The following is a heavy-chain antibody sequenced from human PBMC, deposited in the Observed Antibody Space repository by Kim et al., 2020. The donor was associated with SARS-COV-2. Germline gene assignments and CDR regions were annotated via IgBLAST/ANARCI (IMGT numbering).Heavy chain of an antibody. CDR1: GFTFSSYS. CDR3: ASQYSSNWSNFDY. CDR2: ISSSSSYI. D-gene: IGHD6-13*01. V-gene: IGHV3-21*01. J-gene: IGHJ4*02. Sequence: GGSLRLSCAASGFTFSSYSMNWVRQAPGKGLEWVSSISSSSSYIYYADSVKGRFTISRDNAKNSLYLQMNSLGAEDTAVYYCASQYSSNWSNFDYWGQGTLVTVSS.